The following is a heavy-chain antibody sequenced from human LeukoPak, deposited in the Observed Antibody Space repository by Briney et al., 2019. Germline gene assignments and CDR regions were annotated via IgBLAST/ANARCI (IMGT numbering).Heavy chain of an antibody. CDR1: GFTFSSNA. D-gene: IGHD3-22*01. V-gene: IGHV3-23*01. CDR2: ISGSGGST. CDR3: ATLAPRYYYDSSGYLDYFDY. J-gene: IGHJ4*02. Sequence: GGSLRLSCAASGFTFSSNAMSWVRQAPGKGLEWVSAISGSGGSTYYADSVKGRFTISRDNSRNTLYLQMNSLRAEDTAVYYCATLAPRYYYDSSGYLDYFDYWGQGTLVTVSS.